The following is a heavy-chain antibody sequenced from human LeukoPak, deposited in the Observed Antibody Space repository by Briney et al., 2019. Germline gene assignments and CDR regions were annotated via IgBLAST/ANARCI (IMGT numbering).Heavy chain of an antibody. CDR3: ASSYYYDSSGYYYGY. V-gene: IGHV4-39*01. J-gene: IGHJ4*02. CDR1: GGSISSSSYY. CDR2: IYYSGST. D-gene: IGHD3-22*01. Sequence: SETLSPTCTVSGGSISSSSYYWGWIRQPPGKGLEWIGSIYYSGSTYYNPSLKSRVTISVDTSKNQFSLKLSSVTAADTAVYYCASSYYYDSSGYYYGYWGQGTLVTVSS.